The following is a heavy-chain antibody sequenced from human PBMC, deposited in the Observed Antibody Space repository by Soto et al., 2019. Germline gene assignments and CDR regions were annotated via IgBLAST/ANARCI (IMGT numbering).Heavy chain of an antibody. CDR3: ARVTWIQSYYYYYGMDV. V-gene: IGHV4-59*01. CDR1: GGSISSYY. J-gene: IGHJ6*02. Sequence: SDTLSLTCTVSGGSISSYYWSCIRQPPGKGLEWIGYIYYSGSTNYNPSLKSRVAISVDTSKNQFSLKLSSVTAADTAVYYCARVTWIQSYYYYYGMDVWGQGTTVTVSS. CDR2: IYYSGST. D-gene: IGHD5-18*01.